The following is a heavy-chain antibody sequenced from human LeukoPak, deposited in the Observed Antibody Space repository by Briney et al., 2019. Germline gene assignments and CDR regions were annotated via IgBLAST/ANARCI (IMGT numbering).Heavy chain of an antibody. CDR3: ASLRLGMDV. V-gene: IGHV4-34*01. D-gene: IGHD5-12*01. Sequence: SETLSLTCAVYGGSFSGYYWSWIRQPPGKGLEWIGSIYYSGSTYYNPSLKSRVTISVDTSKNQFSLKLSSVTAADTAVYYCASLRLGMDVWGKGTTVTISS. CDR2: IYYSGST. CDR1: GGSFSGYY. J-gene: IGHJ6*03.